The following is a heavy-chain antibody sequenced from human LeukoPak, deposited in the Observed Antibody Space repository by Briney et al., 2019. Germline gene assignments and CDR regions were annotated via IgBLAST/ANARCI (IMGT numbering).Heavy chain of an antibody. J-gene: IGHJ3*02. Sequence: GGSLRLSCAASGFTFSSYDMHWVRQATGKGLEWVSAIGTAGDPYYPGSVKGRFTIFRENAKNSLYLQMNSLRAGDTAVYYCARPDLGDAFDIWGQGTMVTVSS. CDR3: ARPDLGDAFDI. CDR1: GFTFSSYD. D-gene: IGHD1-14*01. V-gene: IGHV3-13*05. CDR2: IGTAGDP.